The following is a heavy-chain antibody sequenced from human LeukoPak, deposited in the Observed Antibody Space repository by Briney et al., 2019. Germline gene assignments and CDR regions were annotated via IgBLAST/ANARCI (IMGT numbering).Heavy chain of an antibody. V-gene: IGHV3-23*01. CDR2: ISGGGGST. CDR1: GFTCSSYA. J-gene: IGHJ6*02. Sequence: GGSLRRYCSASGFTCSSYAMSWVRHAPGKGLEWVSIISGGGGSTDYADSVKGPFTISRDNSKNTLYLQMNSLRAEDTAVYYCARSLPKLRNYYYGMDVWGQGTTVTVSS. D-gene: IGHD4-23*01. CDR3: ARSLPKLRNYYYGMDV.